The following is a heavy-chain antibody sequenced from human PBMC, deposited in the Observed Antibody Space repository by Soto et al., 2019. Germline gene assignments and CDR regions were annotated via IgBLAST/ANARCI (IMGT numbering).Heavy chain of an antibody. CDR3: AREKEIPDYRNFDL. D-gene: IGHD2-2*02. CDR2: INPNSGGT. J-gene: IGHJ2*01. V-gene: IGHV1-2*02. CDR1: GYSFTDHY. Sequence: QVQLVQSGAEVKEPGASVKVSCKASGYSFTDHYMHWVRQAPGQGLEWMGWINPNSGGTKSAQQFQGRVTMTRDTSTSTAYMELNRPRFDDTAVYYCAREKEIPDYRNFDLWGRGTLVTVSS.